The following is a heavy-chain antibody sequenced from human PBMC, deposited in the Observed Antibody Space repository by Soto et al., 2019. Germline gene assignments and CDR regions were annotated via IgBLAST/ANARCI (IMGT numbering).Heavy chain of an antibody. J-gene: IGHJ5*02. CDR3: ARISHPFTYYDFWSGPGWFDP. Sequence: LSLTCAVYGGSFSGYYWSWIRQPPGKGLEWIGEINHSGSTNYNPSLKSRVTISVDTSKNQFSLKLSSVTAADTAVYYCARISHPFTYYDFWSGPGWFDPWGQGTLVTVS. CDR2: INHSGST. D-gene: IGHD3-3*01. V-gene: IGHV4-34*01. CDR1: GGSFSGYY.